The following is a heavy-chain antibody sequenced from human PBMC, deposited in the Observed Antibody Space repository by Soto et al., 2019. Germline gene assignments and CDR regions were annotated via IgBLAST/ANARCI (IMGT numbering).Heavy chain of an antibody. Sequence: GGSLRLSCAASGFTFSSYDMHWVRQAPGKGLEWVAVIWYDGSNKYYADSVKGRFTISRDNSKNTLYLQMNSLRAEDTAVYYCARDRGKHLPRSPDFDYWGQGTLVTV. CDR3: ARDRGKHLPRSPDFDY. V-gene: IGHV3-33*08. J-gene: IGHJ4*02. CDR1: GFTFSSYD. CDR2: IWYDGSNK. D-gene: IGHD1-1*01.